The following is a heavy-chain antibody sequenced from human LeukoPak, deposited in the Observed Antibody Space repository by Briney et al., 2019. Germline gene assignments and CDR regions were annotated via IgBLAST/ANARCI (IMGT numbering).Heavy chain of an antibody. J-gene: IGHJ4*02. CDR1: EFSFSSDG. CDR2: FSYDGSEI. Sequence: GWSLRLSCAATEFSFSSDGMHWVRQAPGKGLELLAVFSYDGSEIHYADSVKGRFTISKDNSKNTLYLQMNSLRVKDTGLYYCVKEQSSVWYRVADHWGRGTLVNVSS. D-gene: IGHD6-19*01. V-gene: IGHV3-30*18. CDR3: VKEQSSVWYRVADH.